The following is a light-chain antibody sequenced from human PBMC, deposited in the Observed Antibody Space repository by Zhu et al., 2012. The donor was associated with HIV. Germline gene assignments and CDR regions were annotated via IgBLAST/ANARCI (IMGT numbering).Light chain of an antibody. Sequence: DIQLTQSPSFLSASVGDRVTITCRASQDISSYLAWYQQKPGLAPKLLIHGASTLQSGVPPRFTGSGSGTEYTPTINSLQPEDFATYYCQQLSNYPRTFGQGTKVEIK. CDR3: QQLSNYPRT. CDR2: GAS. V-gene: IGKV1-9*01. CDR1: QDISSY. J-gene: IGKJ1*01.